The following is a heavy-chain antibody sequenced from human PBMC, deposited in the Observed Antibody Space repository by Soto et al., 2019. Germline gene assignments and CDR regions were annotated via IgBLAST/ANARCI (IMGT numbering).Heavy chain of an antibody. CDR2: IYYSGST. Sequence: QVQLQESGPGLVKPSETLSLTCTVSGGSISSYYWSWIRQPPGKGLEWIGYIYYSGSTNYNPSLKSRVTISVDTSKNQFSLKLSSVTAADTAVYYCARVDYGDHTRYYYYYGMDVWGQGTTVTVSS. V-gene: IGHV4-59*01. CDR3: ARVDYGDHTRYYYYYGMDV. J-gene: IGHJ6*02. CDR1: GGSISSYY. D-gene: IGHD4-17*01.